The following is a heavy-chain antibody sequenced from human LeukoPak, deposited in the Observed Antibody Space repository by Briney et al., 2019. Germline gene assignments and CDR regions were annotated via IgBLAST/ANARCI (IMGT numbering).Heavy chain of an antibody. CDR3: AKERQWRVYYYYMDV. V-gene: IGHV3-33*06. CDR2: IWYDGSNK. J-gene: IGHJ6*03. Sequence: QPGGSLRLSCAASGFTFSSYGMHWVRQAPGKGLEWVAVIWYDGSNKYYADSVKGRFTISRDNSKNTLYLQMNSLRAEDTAVYYCAKERQWRVYYYYMDVWGKGTTVTVSS. CDR1: GFTFSSYG. D-gene: IGHD6-19*01.